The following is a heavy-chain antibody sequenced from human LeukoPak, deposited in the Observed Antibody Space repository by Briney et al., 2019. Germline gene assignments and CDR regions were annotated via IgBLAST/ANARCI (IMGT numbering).Heavy chain of an antibody. J-gene: IGHJ4*02. CDR1: GGSISSGGYY. CDR3: AGSLDPIAVAAYFDY. CDR2: IYHSGST. D-gene: IGHD6-19*01. V-gene: IGHV4-30-2*01. Sequence: SETLSLTCTVSGGSISSGGYYWSWIRQPPGKGLEWIGYIYHSGSTYYNPSLKSRVTISVDRSKNQFSLKLSSVTAADTAVYYCAGSLDPIAVAAYFDYWGQGTLVTVSS.